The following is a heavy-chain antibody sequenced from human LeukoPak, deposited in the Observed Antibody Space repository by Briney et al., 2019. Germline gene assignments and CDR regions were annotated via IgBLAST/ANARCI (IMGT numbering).Heavy chain of an antibody. D-gene: IGHD3-9*01. V-gene: IGHV3-30-3*01. CDR2: ISYDGSNK. Sequence: PGRSLRLSCAASGFTFRSYAMHWVRQAPGKGLEWVAVISYDGSNKYYADSVKGRFTISRDNSQNTLYLQMNSLRAEDTAVYYCARDGPVLRYFDRLPLFPWGQGTLVTVSS. J-gene: IGHJ5*02. CDR3: ARDGPVLRYFDRLPLFP. CDR1: GFTFRSYA.